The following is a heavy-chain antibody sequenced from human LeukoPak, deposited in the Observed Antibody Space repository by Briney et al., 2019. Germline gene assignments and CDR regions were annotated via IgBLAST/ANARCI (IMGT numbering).Heavy chain of an antibody. J-gene: IGHJ4*02. V-gene: IGHV4-4*07. CDR1: GGSISSYY. D-gene: IGHD2-2*01. CDR3: ARGYCSSTSCSGFDY. Sequence: PSGTLSLTCTVSGGSISSYYWSWIRQPAGKGLEWIGRIYTSGSTNYNPSLKSRVTMSVDTSKNQFSLKLSSVTAADTAVYYCARGYCSSTSCSGFDYWGQGTLVTVSS. CDR2: IYTSGST.